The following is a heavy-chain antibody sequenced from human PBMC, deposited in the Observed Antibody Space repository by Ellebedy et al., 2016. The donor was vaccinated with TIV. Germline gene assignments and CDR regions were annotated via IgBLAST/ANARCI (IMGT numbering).Heavy chain of an antibody. Sequence: SETLSLXXAVNGGSFSGYYWTWIRQSPEKGLEWIGEINHSGNTRHNPSLKGRGITSVDTSKNQFSLKLTYVTAADTAVYYCARGGSWGLAYWGQGTLVTVSS. CDR2: INHSGNT. D-gene: IGHD2-15*01. CDR1: GGSFSGYY. V-gene: IGHV4-34*01. J-gene: IGHJ4*02. CDR3: ARGGSWGLAY.